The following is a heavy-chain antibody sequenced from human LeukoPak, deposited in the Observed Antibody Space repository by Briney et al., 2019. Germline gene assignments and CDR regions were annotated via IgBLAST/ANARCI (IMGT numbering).Heavy chain of an antibody. D-gene: IGHD3-22*01. CDR3: ARAPAEIGGYYPEYFRH. CDR1: GFSFSSYW. J-gene: IGHJ1*01. CDR2: IKSDGKT. V-gene: IGHV3-74*01. Sequence: GGSLRLSCAASGFSFSSYWMHWVRQAPGKGLVWVSRIKSDGKTDYADSVKGRFTISRDNAKNTVSLQMDSLRAEDTGVYYCARAPAEIGGYYPEYFRHWGQGTLVTVSS.